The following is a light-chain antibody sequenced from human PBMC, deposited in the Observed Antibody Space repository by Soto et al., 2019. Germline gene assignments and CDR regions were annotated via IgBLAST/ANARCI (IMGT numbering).Light chain of an antibody. CDR1: SSNIGANT. Sequence: QAVLTQPPSASGTPGQRVTISCSGSSSNIGANTANWYQQLPGTAPKLLIYVDNQRPSGVPDRFSGSKSGTSASLAISGLQSEDEADYYCAAWDDSLNGFVFGPGTKLPVL. CDR2: VDN. V-gene: IGLV1-44*01. CDR3: AAWDDSLNGFV. J-gene: IGLJ1*01.